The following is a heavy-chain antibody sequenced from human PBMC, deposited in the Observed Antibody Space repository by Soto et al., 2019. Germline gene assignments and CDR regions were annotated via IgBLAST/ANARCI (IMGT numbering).Heavy chain of an antibody. CDR2: IWYDGSNK. CDR1: GFTFSSYG. J-gene: IGHJ6*02. D-gene: IGHD2-2*01. CDR3: AREIGYCISTSCYPYYYYGMDV. Sequence: GGSLRLSCAASGFTFSSYGMHWVRQAPGKGLEWVAVIWYDGSNKYYADSVKGRFTISRDNSKNTLYLQMNSLRAEDTAVYYCAREIGYCISTSCYPYYYYGMDVWGQGTTVTVSS. V-gene: IGHV3-33*01.